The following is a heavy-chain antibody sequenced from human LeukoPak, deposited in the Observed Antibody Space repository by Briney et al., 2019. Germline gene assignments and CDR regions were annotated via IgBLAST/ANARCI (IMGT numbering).Heavy chain of an antibody. Sequence: GASVKVSCKASGYTFTSYYMHWVRQAPGQGVEWMGWISPNSGGTNSAQKFQGRVTMARDTSIRTAYTELSRLRSDDTAVYYCARDGPFLRSPGRGDYWGQGTLVTVSS. CDR2: ISPNSGGT. CDR3: ARDGPFLRSPGRGDY. D-gene: IGHD3-3*01. V-gene: IGHV1-2*02. J-gene: IGHJ4*02. CDR1: GYTFTSYY.